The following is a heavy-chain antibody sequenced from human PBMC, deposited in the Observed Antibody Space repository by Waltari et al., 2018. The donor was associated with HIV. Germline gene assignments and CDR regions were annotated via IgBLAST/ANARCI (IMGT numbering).Heavy chain of an antibody. D-gene: IGHD3-22*01. J-gene: IGHJ3*02. Sequence: QVQLQESGPGLVKPSQTLSLTCTVSGGSISSYYWSWIRQPPGKGLEWIGYIYYSGSTNYNPALNRRVTISVDTSKNQFSLKLSSVTAADTAVYYCARVPYDSSGLDAFDIWGQGTMVTVSS. V-gene: IGHV4-59*01. CDR2: IYYSGST. CDR3: ARVPYDSSGLDAFDI. CDR1: GGSISSYY.